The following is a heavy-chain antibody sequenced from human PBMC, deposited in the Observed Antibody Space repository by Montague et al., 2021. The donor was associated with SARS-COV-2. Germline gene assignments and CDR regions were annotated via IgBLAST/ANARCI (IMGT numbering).Heavy chain of an antibody. V-gene: IGHV4-38-2*02. J-gene: IGHJ6*02. D-gene: IGHD4-17*01. CDR2: FFRNGNT. CDR1: GYSLNSGDY. CDR3: ARDSISYDGDDASYGMDV. Sequence: SETLSLTCTVSGYSLNSGDYWGWIRQPPGKGLEWIGRFFRNGNTYYDPPLKSRVTISVDTSKNQFSLKLRSVTAADTAVYYYARDSISYDGDDASYGMDVWGPGTTVTVSS.